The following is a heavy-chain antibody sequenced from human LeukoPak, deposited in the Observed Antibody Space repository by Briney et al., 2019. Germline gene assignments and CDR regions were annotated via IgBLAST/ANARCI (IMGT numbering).Heavy chain of an antibody. CDR1: GFTFSSYW. V-gene: IGHV3-7*01. CDR3: ARDCSGGSCYPGY. Sequence: GGSLRLSCAASGFTFSSYWMSWVRQAPGKGLEWVANIKQDGSEKYYVDSVKGRFTISRDNAKNSLYLQMNSLRAEDTAVYYCARDCSGGSCYPGYWGQGTLVTVSS. D-gene: IGHD2-15*01. CDR2: IKQDGSEK. J-gene: IGHJ4*02.